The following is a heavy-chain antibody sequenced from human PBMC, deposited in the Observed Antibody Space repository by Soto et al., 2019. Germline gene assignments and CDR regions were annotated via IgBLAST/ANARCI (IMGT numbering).Heavy chain of an antibody. V-gene: IGHV3-23*01. CDR1: GFSFSSCA. CDR2: ISGGGGST. Sequence: GGSLRLSCEAAGFSFSSCAMSWVRQAPGKGLEWVSAISGGGGSTYYADSVKGRFTISRDNSRNTLYLQMNSLRAEDTAVYYCAKDSHGISIGCYVDYWGQGTLVTVSS. CDR3: AKDSHGISIGCYVDY. J-gene: IGHJ4*02. D-gene: IGHD2-2*01.